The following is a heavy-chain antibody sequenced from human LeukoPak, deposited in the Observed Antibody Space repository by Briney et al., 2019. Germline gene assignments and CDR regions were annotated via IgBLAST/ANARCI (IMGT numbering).Heavy chain of an antibody. CDR2: FDPEDGET. D-gene: IGHD3-10*01. J-gene: IGHJ4*02. Sequence: ASVNVSRKVSGYTLTELSMHWVGQAPGKGREWRGGFDPEDGETIYAQKVPGRVTMTEDTSTDTAYMELSSLSSEDTAVYYCATDSSRITMVRGVIHFDYWGQGTLVTVSS. V-gene: IGHV1-24*01. CDR1: GYTLTELS. CDR3: ATDSSRITMVRGVIHFDY.